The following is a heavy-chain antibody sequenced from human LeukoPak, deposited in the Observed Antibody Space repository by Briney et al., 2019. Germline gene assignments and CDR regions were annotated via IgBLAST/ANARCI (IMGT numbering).Heavy chain of an antibody. J-gene: IGHJ4*02. V-gene: IGHV4-38-2*02. CDR3: ARDLRFDWYVQPDY. CDR2: IYHSGST. CDR1: GYSISSGYY. Sequence: SETLSLTCTVSGYSISSGYYWGWIRQPPGKGLEWIGSIYHSGSTYYNPSLKSRVTISVNTPKNQFSLKLSSVTAADTAVYSCARDLRFDWYVQPDYWGQGTLVTVSS. D-gene: IGHD3-9*01.